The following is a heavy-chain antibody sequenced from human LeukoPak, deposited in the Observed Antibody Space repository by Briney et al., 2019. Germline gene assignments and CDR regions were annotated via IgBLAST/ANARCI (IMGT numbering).Heavy chain of an antibody. Sequence: PGGSLRLSCAASGFTFSTYWMYWVRQVPGQGLEWVANIKQDGSEKFYVASVKGRFTISRDNGKSSLYLQMNSLRAEDTALYYCATSYDMGWLIGYWGQGTLVTVSS. CDR2: IKQDGSEK. CDR1: GFTFSTYW. D-gene: IGHD3/OR15-3a*01. J-gene: IGHJ4*02. CDR3: ATSYDMGWLIGY. V-gene: IGHV3-7*03.